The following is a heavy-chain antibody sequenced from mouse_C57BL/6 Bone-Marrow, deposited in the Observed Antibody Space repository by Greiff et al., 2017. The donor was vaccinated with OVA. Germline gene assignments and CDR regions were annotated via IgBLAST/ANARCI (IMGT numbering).Heavy chain of an antibody. D-gene: IGHD2-4*01. CDR1: GYAFSSSW. Sequence: QVQLQQSGPELVKPGASVKISCKASGYAFSSSWMNWVKQRPGKGLEWIGRIYPGDGDTNYNGKFKGKATLTADKSSSTAYMQLSSLTSEDSAVYCCARPIYYDYGYAMDYWGQGTSVTVSS. V-gene: IGHV1-82*01. CDR3: ARPIYYDYGYAMDY. CDR2: IYPGDGDT. J-gene: IGHJ4*01.